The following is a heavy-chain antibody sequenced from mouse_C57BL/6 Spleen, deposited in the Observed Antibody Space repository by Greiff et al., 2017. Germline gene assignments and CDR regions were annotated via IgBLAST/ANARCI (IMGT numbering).Heavy chain of an antibody. Sequence: QVQLQQSGPELVKPGASVKLSCKASGYTFTSYDINWVKQRPGQGLEWIGWIYPRDGSTKYNETFKGKATLTVDTSSSTAYMELHSLTSEYSAVYFCARTPSYDYDGSWFAYWGQGTLVTVSA. J-gene: IGHJ3*01. D-gene: IGHD2-4*01. CDR1: GYTFTSYD. V-gene: IGHV1-85*01. CDR2: IYPRDGST. CDR3: ARTPSYDYDGSWFAY.